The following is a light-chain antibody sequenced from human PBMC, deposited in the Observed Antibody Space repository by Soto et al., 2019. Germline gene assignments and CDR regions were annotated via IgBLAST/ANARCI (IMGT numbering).Light chain of an antibody. CDR3: QQYHKSPLT. J-gene: IGKJ4*01. V-gene: IGKV3-15*01. Sequence: ILMTQSPATLSVSPADVATISSRASQSVSNNLAWYQQKPGQAPRLLIYGASTMATGIPARFSGSGSGTEFTLTISSLQSEDFAVYYCQQYHKSPLTFGGGTKVDIK. CDR1: QSVSNN. CDR2: GAS.